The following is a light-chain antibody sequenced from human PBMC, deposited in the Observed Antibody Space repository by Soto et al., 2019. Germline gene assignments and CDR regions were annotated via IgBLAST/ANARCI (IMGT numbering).Light chain of an antibody. CDR3: QQYNNWPWT. Sequence: EIVMTQSPATLSVSPGERATLSCRASQSVRSNLAWYQQKRGQAPRLLMYDVSTRATGIPARFSGSGSGTEFTLTISSLQSEDFAVYYCQQYNNWPWTFGQGTKVEIK. J-gene: IGKJ1*01. V-gene: IGKV3-15*01. CDR1: QSVRSN. CDR2: DVS.